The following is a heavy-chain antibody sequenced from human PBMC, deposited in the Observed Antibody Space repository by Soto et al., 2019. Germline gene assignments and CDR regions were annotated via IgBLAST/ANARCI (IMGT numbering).Heavy chain of an antibody. CDR2: ISGSGGST. D-gene: IGHD3-10*01. CDR1: GFTFSSYA. J-gene: IGHJ6*03. CDR3: AKSPHYNYYYYYMDV. V-gene: IGHV3-23*01. Sequence: GSLRLSCAASGFTFSSYAMSWVRQAPGKGLEWVSAISGSGGSTYYADSVKGRFTISRDNSKNTLYLQMNSLRAEDTAVYYCAKSPHYNYYYYYMDVWGKGTTVTVSS.